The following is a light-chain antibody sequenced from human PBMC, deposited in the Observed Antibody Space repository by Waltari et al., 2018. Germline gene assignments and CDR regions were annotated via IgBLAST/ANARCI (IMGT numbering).Light chain of an antibody. CDR1: SSNIGNNY. V-gene: IGLV1-51*02. CDR2: EDS. Sequence: QSVLTQPPSVSAAPGQRVTISCSGGSSNIGNNYVSWYQQFPGTAPKLLIYEDSERPSGMPGRFSGSKSGTSATLDITGLQAGDEADYYCGTWDSSLSGAVFGGGTHLTVL. J-gene: IGLJ7*01. CDR3: GTWDSSLSGAV.